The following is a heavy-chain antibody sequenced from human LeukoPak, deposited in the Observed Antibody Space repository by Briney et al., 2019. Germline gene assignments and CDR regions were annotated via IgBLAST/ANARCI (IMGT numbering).Heavy chain of an antibody. CDR1: GYTFTNYD. J-gene: IGHJ4*02. Sequence: ASVKVSCKASGYTFTNYDINWVRQATGQGLEWMGWMNPNSGNTAYAQKFQGRVSMTGDTSISTAYMELSSLKSEDTAVYYCARSLRGWYKDYWGQGTLVTVSS. D-gene: IGHD6-19*01. CDR2: MNPNSGNT. V-gene: IGHV1-8*01. CDR3: ARSLRGWYKDY.